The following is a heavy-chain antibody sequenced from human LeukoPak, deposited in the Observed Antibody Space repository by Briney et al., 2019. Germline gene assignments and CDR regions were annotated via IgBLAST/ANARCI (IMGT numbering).Heavy chain of an antibody. CDR1: GGSFSGYY. D-gene: IGHD5-12*01. J-gene: IGHJ4*02. CDR2: INHSGST. CDR3: ARGYSGYDRFFDY. Sequence: PSETLSLTCAVYGGSFSGYYWSWIRQPPVKELEWIGEINHSGSTNYNPSLKSRVTISVDTSKNQFSLKLSSVTAADTAVYYCARGYSGYDRFFDYWGQGTLVTVSS. V-gene: IGHV4-34*01.